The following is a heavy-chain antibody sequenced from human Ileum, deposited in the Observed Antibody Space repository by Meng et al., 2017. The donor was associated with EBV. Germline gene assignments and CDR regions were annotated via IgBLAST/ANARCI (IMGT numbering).Heavy chain of an antibody. Sequence: QVPLWEVGPGLGKPSQTLSLTCAVSGGCLSSGGYDGSWNRQPPGKGLEWIGYIYKGGSSYYNPSLTSRVTISVDTSKDQFFLKLGSVTAADTGVYYCARGGDTSGYSLDYWGQGILVTVSS. CDR3: ARGGDTSGYSLDY. D-gene: IGHD3-22*01. CDR1: GGCLSSGGYD. J-gene: IGHJ4*02. V-gene: IGHV4-30-4*01. CDR2: IYKGGSS.